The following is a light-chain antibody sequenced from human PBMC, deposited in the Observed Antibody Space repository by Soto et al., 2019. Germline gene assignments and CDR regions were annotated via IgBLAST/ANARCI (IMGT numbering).Light chain of an antibody. Sequence: QSALTQPASVSGSPGQSITISCTGTSSDVGGHNSVSWYRQDPGKAPKLMIYDVSNRPSGVSDRCSGSKSGNTASLTISGLEIEDEADYYCSSFTSSVTYVFGTGTKVTVL. CDR2: DVS. V-gene: IGLV2-14*01. CDR1: SSDVGGHNS. J-gene: IGLJ1*01. CDR3: SSFTSSVTYV.